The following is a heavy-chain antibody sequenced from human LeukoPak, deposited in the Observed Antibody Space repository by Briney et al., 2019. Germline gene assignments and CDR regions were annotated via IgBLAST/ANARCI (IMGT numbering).Heavy chain of an antibody. J-gene: IGHJ5*02. CDR3: ARGGTEAYNWFDP. CDR2: INPSGGST. CDR1: GYTFTSYY. V-gene: IGHV1-46*01. D-gene: IGHD1-1*01. Sequence: ASVTVSCKASGYTFTSYYMHWLRQAPGQGLEWMGIINPSGGSTSYAQKFQGRVTMTRDMSTSTVYMELSSLRSEDTAVYYCARGGTEAYNWFDPGGQGTLVTVSS.